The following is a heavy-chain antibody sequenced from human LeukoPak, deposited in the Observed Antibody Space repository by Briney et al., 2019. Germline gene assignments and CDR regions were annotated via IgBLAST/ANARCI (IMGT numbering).Heavy chain of an antibody. D-gene: IGHD1-1*01. CDR2: INSDGSST. CDR3: TKGGTVGFDS. CDR1: GFTFNTYW. V-gene: IGHV3-74*01. J-gene: IGHJ4*02. Sequence: PGGSLRLSCAASGFTFNTYWMHWVRQSPGKGLVWVSRINSDGSSTTHADSVKGRFTISRDNAKNTVYLQMNSLRDEDTAVYYCTKGGTVGFDSWGQGTVVTVSS.